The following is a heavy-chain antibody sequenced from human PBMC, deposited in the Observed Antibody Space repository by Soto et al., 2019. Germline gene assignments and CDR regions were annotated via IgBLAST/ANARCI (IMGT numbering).Heavy chain of an antibody. CDR1: GYTFNRYA. V-gene: IGHV1-18*01. D-gene: IGHD3-16*02. Sequence: QVQLVQSGAEVRKPGASVTVSCKASGYTFNRYAISWLRQAPGQGPEWMGWITGDTLEASYARKFQGRVTLTRNTAQSTVYMVQRSVREDKTAVEDWASYRPTGRWGQGTLFTVSS. CDR2: ITGDTLEA. J-gene: IGHJ4*02. CDR3: ASYRPTGR.